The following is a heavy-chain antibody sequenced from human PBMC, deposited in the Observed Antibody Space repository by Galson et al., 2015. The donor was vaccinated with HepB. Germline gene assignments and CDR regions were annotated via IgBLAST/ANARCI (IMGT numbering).Heavy chain of an antibody. J-gene: IGHJ4*02. CDR3: AREGGAGYSFDY. V-gene: IGHV3-7*01. CDR1: GFTFSNYR. CDR2: IKPDGSEK. D-gene: IGHD3-9*01. Sequence: SLRLSCAASGFTFSNYRMTWVRQAPGKGLEWVANIKPDGSEKSSVDSMKGRLTISRDNAKNSLYLQMNSLRAEDTAVYYCAREGGAGYSFDYWGQGTLVAVSS.